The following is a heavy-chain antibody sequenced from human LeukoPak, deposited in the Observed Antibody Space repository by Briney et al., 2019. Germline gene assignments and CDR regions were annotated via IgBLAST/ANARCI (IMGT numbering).Heavy chain of an antibody. D-gene: IGHD4-11*01. CDR3: ARGRPTVTKEGHFYYYYYMDV. Sequence: SETLPLTCSASGGLINTRSYFWGWIRQAPGKGLEWIASMYYSGTTYYNPFLKSRVTISVDTSKNQFSLKLSSVTAADTAVYYCARGRPTVTKEGHFYYYYYMDVWGKGTTVTVSS. V-gene: IGHV4-39*01. CDR2: MYYSGTT. CDR1: GGLINTRSYF. J-gene: IGHJ6*03.